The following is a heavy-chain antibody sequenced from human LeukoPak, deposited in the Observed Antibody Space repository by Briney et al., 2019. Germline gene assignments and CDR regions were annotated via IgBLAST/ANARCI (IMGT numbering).Heavy chain of an antibody. CDR1: GFTFSDYY. D-gene: IGHD3-10*01. CDR2: INNSGSPI. CDR3: GRDEPISMVRGVIDY. V-gene: IGHV3-11*01. J-gene: IGHJ4*02. Sequence: GGSLRLSCAASGFTFSDYYMIWIRQAPGKGLEWVSYINNSGSPIYYADSVKGRFTISRDNAKNSLYLQMNNLRAEDTSVYYCGRDEPISMVRGVIDYWGQGTLVTVSS.